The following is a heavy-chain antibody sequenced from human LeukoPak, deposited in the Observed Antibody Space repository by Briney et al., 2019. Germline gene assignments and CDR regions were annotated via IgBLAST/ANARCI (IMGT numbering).Heavy chain of an antibody. CDR1: GGSISSGDYY. Sequence: SQTLSLTCTVSGGSISSGDYYWRWIRQPPGTGLEWIGYIYYSGSPYYNPSLKSRVTISVYTSKKQLALNLSSVTAADTAVYYCPTRHHDSSDYSPFHYWGQGTLVTVSS. D-gene: IGHD6-25*01. J-gene: IGHJ4*02. CDR2: IYYSGSP. CDR3: PTRHHDSSDYSPFHY. V-gene: IGHV4-30-4*01.